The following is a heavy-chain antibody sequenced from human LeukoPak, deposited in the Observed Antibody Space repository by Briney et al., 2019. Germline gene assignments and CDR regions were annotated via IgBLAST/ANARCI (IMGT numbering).Heavy chain of an antibody. Sequence: GGSLRLSCAASGFTVSSNYMSWVRQAPGKGLEWVANIKQDGSEKYYVDSVKGRFTISRDNAKNSLYLQMNSLRAEDTAVYYCAREPSMTFDYWGQGTLVTVSS. D-gene: IGHD2-21*02. V-gene: IGHV3-7*01. J-gene: IGHJ4*02. CDR1: GFTVSSNY. CDR3: AREPSMTFDY. CDR2: IKQDGSEK.